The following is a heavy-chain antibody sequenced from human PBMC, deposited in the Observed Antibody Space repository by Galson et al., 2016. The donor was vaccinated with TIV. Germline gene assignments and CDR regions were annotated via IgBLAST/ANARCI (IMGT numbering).Heavy chain of an antibody. J-gene: IGHJ5*02. D-gene: IGHD2-21*01. V-gene: IGHV4-39*01. CDR3: ARHIAIPALKRHHYFDP. Sequence: TLSLTCTVSGGSISKSGFYWGWVRQSPGKGLEWVGSIYETGTTSYHPSFKTRVSISVDTSKNTFSLRLNSVTAADTAINSCARHIAIPALKRHHYFDPWGQGSLVTVSP. CDR2: IYETGTT. CDR1: GGSISKSGFY.